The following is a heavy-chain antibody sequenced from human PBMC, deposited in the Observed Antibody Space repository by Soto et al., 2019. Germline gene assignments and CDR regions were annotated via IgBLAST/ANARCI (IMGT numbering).Heavy chain of an antibody. CDR3: ARAFCSGGSCYLDY. CDR1: GYTFTTFG. J-gene: IGHJ4*02. V-gene: IGHV1-18*01. D-gene: IGHD2-15*01. Sequence: QVQLVQSGGEVKKPGAAVKVSCKASGYTFTTFGIGWVRQAPGQGLEWMGWISAYSGNTEYPEKLQGRVTMTIDTSTSTTYMELRSLRSDAKAVYYCARAFCSGGSCYLDYWGQGALVTVSS. CDR2: ISAYSGNT.